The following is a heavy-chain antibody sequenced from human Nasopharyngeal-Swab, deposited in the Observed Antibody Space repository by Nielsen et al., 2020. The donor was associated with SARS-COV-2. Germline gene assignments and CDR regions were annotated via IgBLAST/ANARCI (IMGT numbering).Heavy chain of an antibody. CDR1: GYSNSSGYY. V-gene: IGHV4-38-2*02. Sequence: SETPSLTCTVSGYSNSSGYYWGWIREPPGKGLEWIGSIYHSGSTYYNPSLKSRVTISVDTSKNQFSLKLSSVTAADTAVYYCARGGYSSGWVVYWGQGTLVTVSS. D-gene: IGHD6-19*01. CDR3: ARGGYSSGWVVY. CDR2: IYHSGST. J-gene: IGHJ4*02.